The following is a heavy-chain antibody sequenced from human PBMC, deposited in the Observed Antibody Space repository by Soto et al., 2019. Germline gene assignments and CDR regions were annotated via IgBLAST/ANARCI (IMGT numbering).Heavy chain of an antibody. V-gene: IGHV3-72*01. CDR3: ARGRSGSHIAFDY. D-gene: IGHD3-10*01. Sequence: GGSLRLSCAASGFTFSDHYMDWVRQAPGKGLEWVGRIRNKANSYTTEYAASVKGRFTISRDESENSLYLQMNSLKTEDTAVYYCARGRSGSHIAFDYWGQGAPVTVSS. J-gene: IGHJ4*02. CDR2: IRNKANSYTT. CDR1: GFTFSDHY.